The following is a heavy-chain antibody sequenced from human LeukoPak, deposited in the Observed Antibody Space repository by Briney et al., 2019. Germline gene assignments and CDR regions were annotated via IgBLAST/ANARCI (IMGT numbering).Heavy chain of an antibody. D-gene: IGHD3-9*01. J-gene: IGHJ3*01. CDR3: AADVLRYFDWPYGFHV. CDR1: GYSMSRGYF. V-gene: IGHV4-38-2*01. Sequence: SETVSLTCGVSGYSMSRGYFWGWIRQPPGKRPEWIARIFHSGRTYYSPSLKSRVTIALDTSKSQFSLKLASVTAADTAVYYCAADVLRYFDWPYGFHVWGQGTTVSVSS. CDR2: IFHSGRT.